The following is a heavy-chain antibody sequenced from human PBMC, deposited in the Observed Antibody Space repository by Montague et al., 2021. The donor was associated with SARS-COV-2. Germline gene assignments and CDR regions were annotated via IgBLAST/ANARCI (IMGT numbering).Heavy chain of an antibody. CDR1: GDSITNHY. V-gene: IGHV4-4*07. J-gene: IGHJ4*02. CDR2: MHLSGKT. CDR3: ARDRVDFGAGRQGTIDF. D-gene: IGHD3-10*01. Sequence: SETLSLTCSVSGDSITNHYWSWIRQPPGKGLEWIGRMHLSGKTNFSPSLTSRLTMSVDTSENQFSLKLTSVTAADTAMYFCARDRVDFGAGRQGTIDFWGQGTLVTVSS.